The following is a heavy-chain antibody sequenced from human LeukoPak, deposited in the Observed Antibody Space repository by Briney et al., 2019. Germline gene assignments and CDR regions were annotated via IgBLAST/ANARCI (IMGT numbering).Heavy chain of an antibody. V-gene: IGHV3-30-3*01. CDR1: GFTFSSYA. CDR2: ISYDGSNK. Sequence: GGSLRLSCAASGFTFSSYAMHWVRQAPGKGLEWVAVISYDGSNKYYAGSVKGRFTISRDNSKNTLYLQMNSLRAEDTAVYYCARVLEWLLFGTFDYWGQGTLVTVSS. J-gene: IGHJ4*02. CDR3: ARVLEWLLFGTFDY. D-gene: IGHD3-3*01.